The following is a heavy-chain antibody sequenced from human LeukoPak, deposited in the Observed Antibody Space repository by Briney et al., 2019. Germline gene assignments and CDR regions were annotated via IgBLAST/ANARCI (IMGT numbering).Heavy chain of an antibody. D-gene: IGHD6-19*01. Sequence: PSETLSLTCAVYGESFSGFYCTWIRQPPGKGLEWIGEINHSGSTNYNPSLKSRVTISVHTSKNQFSLRLSSVTAEDTAVYYCARAPSSGAVAGTVDYWGEGTVVSVSS. CDR3: ARAPSSGAVAGTVDY. CDR2: INHSGST. CDR1: GESFSGFY. V-gene: IGHV4-34*01. J-gene: IGHJ4*02.